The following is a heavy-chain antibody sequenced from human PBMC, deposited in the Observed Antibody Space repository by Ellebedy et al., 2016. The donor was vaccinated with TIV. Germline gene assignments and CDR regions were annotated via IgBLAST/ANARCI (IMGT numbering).Heavy chain of an antibody. Sequence: GESLKISCAASGFTFSDYEMNWVRQAPGKGLEWVSYISSGGSAIYYADSVKGRFTISRDNAENSLYLEMSSLRAEDTAVYYCARGDTYYYDTSDFLFDYWGQGTLVTVSS. CDR3: ARGDTYYYDTSDFLFDY. J-gene: IGHJ4*02. CDR1: GFTFSDYE. D-gene: IGHD3-22*01. CDR2: ISSGGSAI. V-gene: IGHV3-48*03.